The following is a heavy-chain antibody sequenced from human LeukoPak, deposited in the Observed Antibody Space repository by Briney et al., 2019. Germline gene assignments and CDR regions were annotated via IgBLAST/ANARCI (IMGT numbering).Heavy chain of an antibody. V-gene: IGHV1-2*02. D-gene: IGHD3-10*01. CDR2: INPNSGGT. CDR3: ARVTHGPWFYGSGSYPPAFDY. Sequence: GASVKVSCKASGYTFTGYYMHWVRQAPGQGLEWMGWINPNSGGTNYAQKFQGRVTMTRDTSISTAYMELSRLRSDDTAVYYCARVTHGPWFYGSGSYPPAFDYWGQGTLVTVSS. J-gene: IGHJ4*02. CDR1: GYTFTGYY.